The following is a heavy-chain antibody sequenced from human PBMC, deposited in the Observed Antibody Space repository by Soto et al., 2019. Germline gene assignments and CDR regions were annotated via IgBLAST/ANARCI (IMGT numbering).Heavy chain of an antibody. CDR2: ISYDGSNK. Sequence: QVQLVESGGGVVQPGRSLRLSCAASGFTFSSYGMHWVRQAPGKGLEWVAVISYDGSNKYYADSVKGRFTISRDNYKNTLYLQMNSLRAEDTAVYYCAKDLGGRACSGSRQGYYYYGMDVWGQGTTVTVSS. D-gene: IGHD1-26*01. J-gene: IGHJ6*02. CDR1: GFTFSSYG. CDR3: AKDLGGRACSGSRQGYYYYGMDV. V-gene: IGHV3-30*18.